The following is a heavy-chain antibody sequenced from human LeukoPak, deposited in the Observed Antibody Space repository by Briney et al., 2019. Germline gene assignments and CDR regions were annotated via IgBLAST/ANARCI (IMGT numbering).Heavy chain of an antibody. CDR3: ATFNSATG. CDR1: GYSISSGYY. CDR2: IDHSGST. Sequence: PSETLSLTRTVSGYSISSGYYWGWIRQPPGKGLEWTGSIDHSGSTYYNPSLKSRITISVDTSKNQFSLKLSSVTATDTAVYYCATFNSATGWGQGTLVTVSS. D-gene: IGHD1-26*01. V-gene: IGHV4-38-2*02. J-gene: IGHJ4*02.